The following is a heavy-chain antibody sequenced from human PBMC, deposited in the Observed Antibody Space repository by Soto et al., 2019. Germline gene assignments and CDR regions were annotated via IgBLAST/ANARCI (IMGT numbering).Heavy chain of an antibody. CDR3: ARSLAAAIEWYYMDV. Sequence: ASVKVSCKASGYTFTSYDINWVRQATGQGLEWMGWMNPNSGNTGYAQKFQGRVTMTRNTSISTAYMELSSLRSEDTAVYYCARSLAAAIEWYYMDVWGKGTTVTVSS. D-gene: IGHD6-13*01. J-gene: IGHJ6*03. V-gene: IGHV1-8*01. CDR2: MNPNSGNT. CDR1: GYTFTSYD.